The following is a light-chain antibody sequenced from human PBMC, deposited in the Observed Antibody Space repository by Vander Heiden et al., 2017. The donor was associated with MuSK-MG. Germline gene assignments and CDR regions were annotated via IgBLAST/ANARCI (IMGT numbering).Light chain of an antibody. CDR1: TNDIGEYDY. V-gene: IGLV2-11*01. CDR2: TIN. CDR3: CSYAGGYTWV. J-gene: IGLJ3*02. Sequence: QSALTQPRSVAGSPGQSVTISCTGTTNDIGEYDYVSWYQQLPGKAPRLMIHTINKRPSGVPARFSGSKSGSTASLIISGLTAEDEAEYHCCSYAGGYTWVFGGGTTLTV.